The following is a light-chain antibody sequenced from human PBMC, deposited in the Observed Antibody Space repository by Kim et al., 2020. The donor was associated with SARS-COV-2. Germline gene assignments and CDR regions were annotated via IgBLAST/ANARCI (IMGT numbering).Light chain of an antibody. J-gene: IGKJ2*01. V-gene: IGKV2-28*01. CDR2: LGS. CDR1: QSLLHSNGYNY. CDR3: MQALQTPVT. Sequence: DIVMTQSPLSLPVTPGEPASISCRSSQSLLHSNGYNYLDWYLQKPGQSPQLLIYLGSNRASGVPDRFSGSGSGTDFTLKISRVEAEDDGVYYCMQALQTPVTFGQGTKLEI.